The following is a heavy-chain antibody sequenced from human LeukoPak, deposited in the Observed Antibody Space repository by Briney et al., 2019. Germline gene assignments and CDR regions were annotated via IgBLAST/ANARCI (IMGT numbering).Heavy chain of an antibody. J-gene: IGHJ4*02. D-gene: IGHD3-9*01. CDR3: ARYFDWLLFSDY. CDR1: GFTFRSYA. V-gene: IGHV3-23*01. CDR2: ISGNDGTT. Sequence: PGGSLRLFCAAFGFTFRSYAMNWVRQAPGKGLEWVASISGNDGTTYYADSVKGRFTISRDNSKKPLSMQMNSLRAEDTAVYYCARYFDWLLFSDYWGQGTLVTVSS.